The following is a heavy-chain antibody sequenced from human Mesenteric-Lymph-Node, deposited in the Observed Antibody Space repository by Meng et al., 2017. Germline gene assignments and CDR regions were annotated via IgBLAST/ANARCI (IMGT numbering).Heavy chain of an antibody. CDR3: ARGPIVATIRNWFDP. CDR1: GYTLTEFS. CDR2: FDPEDGET. D-gene: IGHD5-12*01. Sequence: QVQLVQSGVEVQKPGASVKVSCKVSGYTLTEFSMHWVRQAPGKGLEWMGGFDPEDGETIYAQKFQGRVTMTEDTSTDTAYMELSSLRSEDTAVYYCARGPIVATIRNWFDPWGQGTLVTVSS. V-gene: IGHV1-24*01. J-gene: IGHJ5*02.